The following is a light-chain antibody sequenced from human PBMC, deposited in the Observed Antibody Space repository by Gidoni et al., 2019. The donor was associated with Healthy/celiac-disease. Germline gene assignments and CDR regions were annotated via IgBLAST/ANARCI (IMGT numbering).Light chain of an antibody. V-gene: IGKV4-1*01. CDR2: WAS. Sequence: MTQSPDSLAVSLGERATINCKSSQSVLYSSNNKNYLAWYQQKPGQPPKLLLYWASTPESWXXDRXXGSXXXTDFTLTIXXLQAXDVAXYYCQXXYSTXXTFXQXTKVEIK. J-gene: IGKJ1*01. CDR3: QXXYSTXXT. CDR1: QSVLYSSNNKNY.